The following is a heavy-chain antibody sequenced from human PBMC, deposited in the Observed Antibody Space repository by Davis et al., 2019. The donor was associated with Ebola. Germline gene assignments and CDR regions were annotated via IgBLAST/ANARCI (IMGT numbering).Heavy chain of an antibody. CDR3: ARHFGSGRNTWFDP. Sequence: PSETLSLTCAVSGVSITSTNWWSWVRQPPGKGLEWIGEIYHSGSTNYNPSLKSRVTISVDTSKNQFSLKLSSVTAADTAVYYCARHFGSGRNTWFDPWGQGTLVTVSS. D-gene: IGHD3-10*01. CDR2: IYHSGST. V-gene: IGHV4-4*02. J-gene: IGHJ5*02. CDR1: GVSITSTNW.